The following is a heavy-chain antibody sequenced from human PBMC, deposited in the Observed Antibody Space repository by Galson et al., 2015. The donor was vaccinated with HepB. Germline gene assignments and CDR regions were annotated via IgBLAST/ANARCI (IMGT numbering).Heavy chain of an antibody. V-gene: IGHV3-23*01. CDR2: ISVSGGST. Sequence: SLRLSCAASGFTLSNAWMNWVRQAPGKGLECVSAISVSGGSTDYAASVRGRFTISRDNSNNMLYLQMNHVRAEDTAVYYCAKGTTNIDSGGQGIQVTVS. CDR3: AKGTTNIDS. D-gene: IGHD2/OR15-2a*01. J-gene: IGHJ4*02. CDR1: GFTLSNAW.